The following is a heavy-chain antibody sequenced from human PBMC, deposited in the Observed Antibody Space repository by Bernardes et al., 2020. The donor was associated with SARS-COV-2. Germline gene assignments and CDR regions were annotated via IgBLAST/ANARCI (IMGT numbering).Heavy chain of an antibody. CDR1: GYTLTELS. CDR2: FDPEDGET. CDR3: ATAPPMTTVTTRPEQWFDP. Sequence: SVKVSCKVSGYTLTELSMHWVRQAPGKGLEWMGGFDPEDGETIYAQKFQGRVTMTEDTSTDTAYMELSSLRSEDTAVYYCATAPPMTTVTTRPEQWFDPWGQGTLVTVSS. D-gene: IGHD4-17*01. J-gene: IGHJ5*02. V-gene: IGHV1-24*01.